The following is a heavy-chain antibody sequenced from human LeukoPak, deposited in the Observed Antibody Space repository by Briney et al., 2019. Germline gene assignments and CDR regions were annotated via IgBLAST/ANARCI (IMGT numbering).Heavy chain of an antibody. Sequence: SQTLSLTCTVSGGSISSGDYYWSWIRQPPGKGLEWIGYIYYSGSTYYNPSLKSRVTISVDTSKNQFSLKLSSVTAADTAVYYCARGVAGCSYGSSGTDYWGQGTLVTVSS. V-gene: IGHV4-30-4*01. D-gene: IGHD5-18*01. CDR2: IYYSGST. CDR3: ARGVAGCSYGSSGTDY. CDR1: GGSISSGDYY. J-gene: IGHJ4*02.